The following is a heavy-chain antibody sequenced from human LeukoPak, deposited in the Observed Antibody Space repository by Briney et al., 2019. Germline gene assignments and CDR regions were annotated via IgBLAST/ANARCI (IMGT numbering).Heavy chain of an antibody. Sequence: GASVKVSCKASGYTFTGYYMHWVRQAPGQGLEWMGWINPNSGGTNYAQKFQGRVTMTRDTSISTAYMELSRPTSDDTAVYYCARASFWESPINWFAPWGQGTLVTVSS. D-gene: IGHD3-16*01. CDR3: ARASFWESPINWFAP. V-gene: IGHV1-2*02. CDR1: GYTFTGYY. CDR2: INPNSGGT. J-gene: IGHJ5*02.